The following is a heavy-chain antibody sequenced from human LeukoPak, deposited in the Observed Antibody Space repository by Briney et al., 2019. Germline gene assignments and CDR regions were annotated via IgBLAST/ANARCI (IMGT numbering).Heavy chain of an antibody. CDR2: IYYSGAT. V-gene: IGHV4-59*01. J-gene: IGHJ4*02. Sequence: TSETLSLTCTVSGGSISSYYWSWIRQPPGKGLEWIGYIYYSGATNYNPSLKSRVTISVDTSKNQFSLKLSSVTAADTAVYYCARGVYIAAAQYGYWGQGTLVTVSS. CDR3: ARGVYIAAAQYGY. D-gene: IGHD6-13*01. CDR1: GGSISSYY.